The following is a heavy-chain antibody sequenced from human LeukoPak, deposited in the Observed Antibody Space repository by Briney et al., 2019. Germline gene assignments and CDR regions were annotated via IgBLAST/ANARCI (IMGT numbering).Heavy chain of an antibody. CDR1: GFTFSSYW. CDR3: ARGRYCSSTSCHYFDY. J-gene: IGHJ4*02. D-gene: IGHD2-2*01. CDR2: ISGDGRNI. Sequence: GGSLRLSCVASGFTFSSYWMHWVRHDPRKGLVWVSRISGDGRNINYADSVRGRFTISRDNAKNSLYLQMNSLRAEDTAVYYCARGRYCSSTSCHYFDYWGQGTLVTVSP. V-gene: IGHV3-74*01.